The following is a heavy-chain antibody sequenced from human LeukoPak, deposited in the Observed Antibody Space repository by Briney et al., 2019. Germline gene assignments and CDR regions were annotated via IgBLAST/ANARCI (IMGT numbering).Heavy chain of an antibody. V-gene: IGHV4-39*01. CDR2: IYYTGTT. CDR3: ARHLRYYGLGLI. J-gene: IGHJ4*02. Sequence: GSLRLSCAASGFTFSSYAMSWIRQPPGKGLEWIGTIYYTGTTYYNPSLKSRVTIFVDTSKNHFYLKLTSVTAADTAVYFCARHLRYYGLGLIWGRGALVTVSS. D-gene: IGHD3-10*01. CDR1: GFTFSSYA.